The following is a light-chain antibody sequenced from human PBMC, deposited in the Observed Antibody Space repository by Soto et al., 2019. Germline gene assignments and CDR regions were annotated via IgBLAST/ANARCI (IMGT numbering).Light chain of an antibody. J-gene: IGLJ3*02. CDR2: KVS. CDR3: SSYTSSSTWV. V-gene: IGLV2-14*01. CDR1: SSDVGGYNY. Sequence: QSVLTQPASVSGSPGQSITISCTGTSSDVGGYNYVSWYQQHPGKAPKLMIYKVSNRPSGVSNRFSASKSGNTASLTISGLQAEDEADYYCSSYTSSSTWVFGGGTKVTVL.